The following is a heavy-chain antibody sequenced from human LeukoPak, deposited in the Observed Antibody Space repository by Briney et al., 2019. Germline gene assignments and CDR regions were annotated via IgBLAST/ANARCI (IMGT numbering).Heavy chain of an antibody. J-gene: IGHJ5*02. CDR1: GGSISSYY. CDR3: ARLQYYDILTGYYHNWFDP. D-gene: IGHD3-9*01. Sequence: SETLSLTCTVSGGSISSYYWSWIRQPPGKGLEWIGYIYYSGSTNYNPSLKSRVTISVDTSKNQFSLKLSSVTAAGTAVYYCARLQYYDILTGYYHNWFDPWGQGTLVTVSS. V-gene: IGHV4-59*08. CDR2: IYYSGST.